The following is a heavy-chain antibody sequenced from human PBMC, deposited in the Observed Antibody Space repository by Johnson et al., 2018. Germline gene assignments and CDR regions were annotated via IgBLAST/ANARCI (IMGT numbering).Heavy chain of an antibody. CDR2: ISSNGGST. V-gene: IGHV3-64*01. CDR3: ARAVDRLPDGYFQH. J-gene: IGHJ1*01. D-gene: IGHD3-22*01. Sequence: VQLQESGGGVVQPGRSLRLSCAASGFTFSSYAMHWVRQAPGKGLEYVSAISSNGGSTYYANSVKGRFTISRDNSKNTRYLQMGSLRAEDMAVYYCARAVDRLPDGYFQHWGQGTLVTVSS. CDR1: GFTFSSYA.